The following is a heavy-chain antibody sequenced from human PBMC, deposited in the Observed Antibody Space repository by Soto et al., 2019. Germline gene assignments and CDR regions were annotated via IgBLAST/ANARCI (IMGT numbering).Heavy chain of an antibody. CDR1: GGSISSGDYY. Sequence: SETLSLTCTVSGGSISSGDYYWSWIRQPPGKGLEWIGYIYYSGSTYYNPSLKSRVTISVDTSKNQFSLKLSSVTAADTAVYYCSSDRRGHFDYCGQGTLVTASS. J-gene: IGHJ4*02. CDR2: IYYSGST. V-gene: IGHV4-30-4*01. CDR3: SSDRRGHFDY.